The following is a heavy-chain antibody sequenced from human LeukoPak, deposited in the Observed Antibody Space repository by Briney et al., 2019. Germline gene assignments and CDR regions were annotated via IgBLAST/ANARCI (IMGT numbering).Heavy chain of an antibody. CDR2: ISSSGSTI. Sequence: GGSLRLSCVASGFTFHNYEMNWVRQAQGKGLEWVSYISSSGSTIYYADSVKGRFTISRDNAKNSLYLQMNSLRAEDTAVYYCAELGITMIGGVWGKGTTVTISS. CDR3: AELGITMIGGV. D-gene: IGHD3-10*02. V-gene: IGHV3-48*03. CDR1: GFTFHNYE. J-gene: IGHJ6*04.